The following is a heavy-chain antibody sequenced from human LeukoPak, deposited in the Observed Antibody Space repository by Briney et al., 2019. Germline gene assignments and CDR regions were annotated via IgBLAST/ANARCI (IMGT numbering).Heavy chain of an antibody. CDR1: GFSLSNYA. Sequence: PGGSLRPSCAPSGFSLSNYAMSWVRQAPGKGLEWVSLIIASSGSTVYADSVKGRFTISRDNSKNTLYLQMNSLRAEDTAVYYCAKGAYDYVEIGYFDHWGQGTLVTVSS. CDR2: IIASSGST. J-gene: IGHJ4*02. D-gene: IGHD5-12*01. CDR3: AKGAYDYVEIGYFDH. V-gene: IGHV3-23*01.